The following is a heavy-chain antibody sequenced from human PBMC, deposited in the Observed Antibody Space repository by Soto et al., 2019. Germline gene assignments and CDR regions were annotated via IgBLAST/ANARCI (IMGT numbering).Heavy chain of an antibody. CDR1: GYTITELS. Sequence: ASVKVSCKVSGYTITELSMHWVRQAPGKGLEWMGGFDPEDGETIYAQKFQGRVTMTEDTSTDTAYMELSSLRSEDTAVYYCATGRRYYYGSGSYASPFDYWGQGTLVTVSS. J-gene: IGHJ4*02. CDR2: FDPEDGET. V-gene: IGHV1-24*01. D-gene: IGHD3-10*01. CDR3: ATGRRYYYGSGSYASPFDY.